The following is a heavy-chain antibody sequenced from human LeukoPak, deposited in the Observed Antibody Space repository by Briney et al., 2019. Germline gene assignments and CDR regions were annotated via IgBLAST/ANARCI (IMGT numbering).Heavy chain of an antibody. Sequence: PSETLSLTCTVSGGSISSGTYYWTWIRQPAGRGLEWIGRIYTSGSTNFNPSLNSRVSISLDTSQNQFPLKLSSVTAADTAVYYCAGEGAARNFDYWGQGILVTVSS. D-gene: IGHD6-6*01. J-gene: IGHJ4*02. CDR3: AGEGAARNFDY. V-gene: IGHV4-61*02. CDR2: IYTSGST. CDR1: GGSISSGTYY.